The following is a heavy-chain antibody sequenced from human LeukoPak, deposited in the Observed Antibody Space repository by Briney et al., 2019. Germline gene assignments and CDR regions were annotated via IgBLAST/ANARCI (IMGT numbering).Heavy chain of an antibody. J-gene: IGHJ4*02. CDR2: MNPNSGNT. CDR3: ARALEYGDYLGGY. Sequence: GASVRVSCKASGYTLTSYDINWVRQATGQGVEWMGWMNPNSGNTGYAQKFQGRLTITRNTSITTAYMELSSLRSEDTAVYYCARALEYGDYLGGYWGQGTLVPVSS. V-gene: IGHV1-8*03. CDR1: GYTLTSYD. D-gene: IGHD4-17*01.